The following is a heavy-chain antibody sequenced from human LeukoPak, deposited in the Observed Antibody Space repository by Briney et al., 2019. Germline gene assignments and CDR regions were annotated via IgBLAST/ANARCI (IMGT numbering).Heavy chain of an antibody. CDR1: GGSISSGSYY. D-gene: IGHD3-10*01. J-gene: IGHJ5*02. CDR3: VSRSHYYGSGMGFDP. CDR2: IYTSGST. Sequence: PSQTLSLNCTVSGGSISSGSYYWSWIRQPAGKGLKWIGRIYTSGSTNYNPSLKSRATISIDTSKNQFSLKLSSVTAADTAVYYCVSRSHYYGSGMGFDPWGQGTLVTVSS. V-gene: IGHV4-61*02.